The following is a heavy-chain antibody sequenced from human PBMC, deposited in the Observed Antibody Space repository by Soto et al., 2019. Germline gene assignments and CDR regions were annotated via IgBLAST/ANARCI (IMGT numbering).Heavy chain of an antibody. D-gene: IGHD2-15*01. CDR3: ARGHLGITTTGTWYDFDY. Sequence: QVQLQESGPRLVKPSETLSLTCTVSGDSISSYYWTWIRQPPGKGLEYIGYIYYSGRTYYNPSLKSRVTISGDTSKNQFSLKLSSVTAADTAVYYCARGHLGITTTGTWYDFDYWGQGTLVTVSS. V-gene: IGHV4-59*01. CDR1: GDSISSYY. CDR2: IYYSGRT. J-gene: IGHJ4*02.